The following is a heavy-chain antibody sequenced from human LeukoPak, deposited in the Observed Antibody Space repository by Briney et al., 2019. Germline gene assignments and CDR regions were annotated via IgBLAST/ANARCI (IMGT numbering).Heavy chain of an antibody. CDR3: AKWGDYDVLTGYYVSDY. CDR1: GFTFSNYA. Sequence: PGASLRLSCVASGFTFSNYAMSWVRQAPGKGLEWVSAITGSGGNTYYADSVKGRFTISRDNSKNTVFLQMNSLRAEDMAVYYCAKWGDYDVLTGYYVSDYWGQGTLVTVSS. J-gene: IGHJ4*02. D-gene: IGHD3-9*01. V-gene: IGHV3-23*01. CDR2: ITGSGGNT.